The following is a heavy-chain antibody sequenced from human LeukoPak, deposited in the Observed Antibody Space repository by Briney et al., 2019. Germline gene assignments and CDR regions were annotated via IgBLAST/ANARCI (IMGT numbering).Heavy chain of an antibody. J-gene: IGHJ4*02. Sequence: GGSLRLSCAASGFTSSLYRMNWVRQAPGKGLEWVSFISGSGSDIHYADSVKGRFTISRDNAKNSLCLQMHSLGAEDTAVYYCARDSAYETYNFDYWGKGTLVTVSS. CDR1: GFTSSLYR. V-gene: IGHV3-21*01. D-gene: IGHD5-12*01. CDR2: ISGSGSDI. CDR3: ARDSAYETYNFDY.